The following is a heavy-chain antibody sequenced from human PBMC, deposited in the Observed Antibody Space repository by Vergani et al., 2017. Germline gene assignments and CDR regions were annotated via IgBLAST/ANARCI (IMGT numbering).Heavy chain of an antibody. CDR2: IQFDGSNQ. CDR1: GFTLSNYD. CDR3: AVDGFSPFDH. Sequence: QVQLVESGGGVVQRGGSLRLSCATSGFTLSNYDMQWIRQGPGKGLEFVAFIQFDGSNQYYADSVKGRFTLSRDFSKNTLYLQMNSLRTDDTATYYCAVDGFSPFDHWGQGTLVTVSS. J-gene: IGHJ4*02. V-gene: IGHV3-30*02.